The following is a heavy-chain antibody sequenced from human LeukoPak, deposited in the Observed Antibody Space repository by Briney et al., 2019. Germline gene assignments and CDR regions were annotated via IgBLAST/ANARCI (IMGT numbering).Heavy chain of an antibody. Sequence: SETLSLTCAVYGGSFSGYYWSWIRQPPGKGLEWIGEINHGGSTNYNPSLKSRVTISVDTSKNQFSLKLSSVTAADTAVYYCARRAHYNERPANWFDPWGQGTLVTVSS. CDR2: INHGGST. V-gene: IGHV4-34*01. CDR1: GGSFSGYY. CDR3: ARRAHYNERPANWFDP. J-gene: IGHJ5*02. D-gene: IGHD3-10*01.